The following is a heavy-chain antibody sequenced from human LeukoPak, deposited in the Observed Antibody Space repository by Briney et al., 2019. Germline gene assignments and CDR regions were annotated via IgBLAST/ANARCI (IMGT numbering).Heavy chain of an antibody. V-gene: IGHV4-59*01. CDR1: GGSISSYY. Sequence: SETLSLTCTVPGGSISSYYWSWIRQPPGKGLEWIGYIYYSGSTNYNPSLKSRVTISVDTSKDQFSLKLSSVTAADTAVYYCARERVRGSGVIDYWGQGTLVTVSS. D-gene: IGHD3-10*01. CDR3: ARERVRGSGVIDY. CDR2: IYYSGST. J-gene: IGHJ4*02.